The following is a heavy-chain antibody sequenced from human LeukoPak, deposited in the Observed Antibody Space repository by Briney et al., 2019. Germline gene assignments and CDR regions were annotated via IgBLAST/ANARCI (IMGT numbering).Heavy chain of an antibody. Sequence: ASVPVSYTASGYTFTNYYMHWVRQAPGQEREGMGVINPSGDGTSYPQNFQGRVTITSNVATSTVYTELSSLSCADPALYCLARTCCSETGKFDYWGQGTLVTVSS. J-gene: IGHJ4*02. CDR1: GYTFTNYY. D-gene: IGHD2-15*01. CDR3: ARTCCSETGKFDY. CDR2: INPSGDGT. V-gene: IGHV1-46*01.